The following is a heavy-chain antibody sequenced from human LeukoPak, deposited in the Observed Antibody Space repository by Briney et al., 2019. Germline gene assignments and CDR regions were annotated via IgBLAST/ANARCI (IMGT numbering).Heavy chain of an antibody. CDR3: ASGVAVAATGNHFHY. Sequence: GASVKVSCKASGYTFTSYAMHWVRQAPGQRLEWMGWINAGNGNTKYSQKFQGRVTITRDTSASTAYMELSGLRSDDTAVYYRASGVAVAATGNHFHYWGQGTLVTVSS. V-gene: IGHV1-3*01. J-gene: IGHJ4*02. CDR1: GYTFTSYA. D-gene: IGHD6-19*01. CDR2: INAGNGNT.